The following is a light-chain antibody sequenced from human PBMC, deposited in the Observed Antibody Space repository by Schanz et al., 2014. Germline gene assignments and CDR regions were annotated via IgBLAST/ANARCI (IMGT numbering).Light chain of an antibody. CDR1: SSDVGGYNY. V-gene: IGLV2-14*03. Sequence: QSALTQSASVSGSPGQSITISCTGTSSDVGGYNYVSWYQQLPGKAPKLMIYDVTKRPSGVSNRFSGSKSGNTASLTISGLQAEDEGDYYCCSYAGSSTSWVFGGGTKLTVL. CDR3: CSYAGSSTSWV. J-gene: IGLJ3*02. CDR2: DVT.